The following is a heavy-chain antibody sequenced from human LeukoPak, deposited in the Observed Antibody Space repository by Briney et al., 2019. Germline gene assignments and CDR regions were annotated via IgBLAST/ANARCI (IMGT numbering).Heavy chain of an antibody. Sequence: SETLSLTCTVPGGSICSTDYSWAWICQPPGRGLEWIGTIYYSGSTYYNPSVKSRVTISVDTSKNQFSLKLSSVTAADTAVYYCASYYCNTDCYLFDSWGQGTLVTVSS. CDR2: IYYSGST. J-gene: IGHJ4*02. CDR1: GGSICSTDYS. V-gene: IGHV4-39*01. D-gene: IGHD2-21*01. CDR3: ASYYCNTDCYLFDS.